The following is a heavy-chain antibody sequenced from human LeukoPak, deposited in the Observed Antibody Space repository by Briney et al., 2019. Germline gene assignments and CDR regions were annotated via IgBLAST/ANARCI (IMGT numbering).Heavy chain of an antibody. V-gene: IGHV4-59*01. D-gene: IGHD3-22*01. Sequence: NPSETLSLTCTVSGGSISSYYWSWIRQPPGKGLEWIGYIYYSGSTNYNPSLKSRVTISVDTSKNQFSLKLSSVTAADTAVYYCASYSYYYDSSGYFVYWGQGTLVTVSS. CDR1: GGSISSYY. CDR2: IYYSGST. CDR3: ASYSYYYDSSGYFVY. J-gene: IGHJ4*02.